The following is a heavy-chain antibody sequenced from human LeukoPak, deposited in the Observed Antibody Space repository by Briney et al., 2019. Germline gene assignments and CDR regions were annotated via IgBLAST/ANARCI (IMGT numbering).Heavy chain of an antibody. Sequence: SETLSLTCTVSGGSISSYYWSWIRQPPGKGLEWIGYIYYSGSTNYNPSLKSRVTISVDTSKNQFSLKLSSVTAADTAVYYCARVHYDSSGYYSLYYFDYWGQGTLVTVSS. D-gene: IGHD3-22*01. CDR3: ARVHYDSSGYYSLYYFDY. V-gene: IGHV4-59*01. CDR2: IYYSGST. J-gene: IGHJ4*02. CDR1: GGSISSYY.